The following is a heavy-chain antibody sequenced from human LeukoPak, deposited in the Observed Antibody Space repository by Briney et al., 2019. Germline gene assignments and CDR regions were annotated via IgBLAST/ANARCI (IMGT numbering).Heavy chain of an antibody. CDR2: IRDDGSTR. Sequence: GGSLRLSCAASGFTFSRYGLHWVRQAPGKGLEWVAFIRDDGSTRYYADSVKGRFTVSRDNSKNTLYLQMDSLRTEDTAVYYCAKRDHDILSTYYSYYDYWGQGTLVTVSS. D-gene: IGHD3-9*01. V-gene: IGHV3-30*02. CDR1: GFTFSRYG. J-gene: IGHJ4*02. CDR3: AKRDHDILSTYYSYYDY.